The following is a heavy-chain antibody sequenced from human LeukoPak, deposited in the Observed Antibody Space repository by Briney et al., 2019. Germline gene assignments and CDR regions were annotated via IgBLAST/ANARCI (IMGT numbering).Heavy chain of an antibody. CDR3: ARGGYYDYVWGSYRPYYFDY. CDR2: IRPSGDNT. V-gene: IGHV3-21*01. CDR1: GFTFSSYD. J-gene: IGHJ4*02. D-gene: IGHD3-16*02. Sequence: GGSLRLSCAASGFTFSSYDMTWVRQAPGRGLEWVSSIRPSGDNTYYGDSVKGRFTISRDNAKNSLYLQMNSLRAEDTAVYYCARGGYYDYVWGSYRPYYFDYWGQGTLVTVSS.